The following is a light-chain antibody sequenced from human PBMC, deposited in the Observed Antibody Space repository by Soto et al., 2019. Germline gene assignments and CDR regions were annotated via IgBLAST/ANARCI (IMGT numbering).Light chain of an antibody. CDR2: AAS. CDR1: QSISSY. CDR3: QQAYNWPWT. Sequence: DIKMTLSPSSLSASVGDRVTITCRASQSISSYLNWYQQKPGKAPKLLIYAASSLQSGVPARFSGSGSGTEFTLTISSLQSEDFAVYYCQQAYNWPWTFGQGTKVDIK. J-gene: IGKJ1*01. V-gene: IGKV1-39*01.